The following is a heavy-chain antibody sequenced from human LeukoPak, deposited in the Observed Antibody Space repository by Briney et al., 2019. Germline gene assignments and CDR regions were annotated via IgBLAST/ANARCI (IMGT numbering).Heavy chain of an antibody. CDR1: GFTLSSYA. Sequence: AGGSLRLSCAASGFTLSSYAMSWVRQAPGKGLEWVSAIIGSGGTTYYADSVKGRFTISRDNSKNTLYLQMSSLRAEDTAVYYCAQEVYGSYGVWGRGTQVTVSS. V-gene: IGHV3-23*01. CDR3: AQEVYGSYGV. CDR2: IIGSGGTT. J-gene: IGHJ2*01. D-gene: IGHD3-10*01.